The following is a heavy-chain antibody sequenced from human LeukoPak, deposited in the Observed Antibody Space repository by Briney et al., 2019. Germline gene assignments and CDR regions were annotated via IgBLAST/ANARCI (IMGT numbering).Heavy chain of an antibody. Sequence: ASVKVSCNASGYPFTCYGNSWVRQAPGQGLEWIGWNNAYNGNTNYAQKLQGRVTTSTDPSTSRAYMELRSLRYDDPAVYYCARDRAGMGTVSGNYWGQGTLVTVSS. V-gene: IGHV1-18*01. CDR1: GYPFTCYG. J-gene: IGHJ4*02. CDR3: ARDRAGMGTVSGNY. D-gene: IGHD5-24*01. CDR2: NNAYNGNT.